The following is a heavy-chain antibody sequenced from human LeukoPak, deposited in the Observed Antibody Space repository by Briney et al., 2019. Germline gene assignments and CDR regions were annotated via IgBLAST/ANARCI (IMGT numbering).Heavy chain of an antibody. D-gene: IGHD5-12*01. V-gene: IGHV4-31*03. CDR2: IYYSGSS. Sequence: TLSLTCTVSGGSINNGGYYWSWIRQHPGKGLEWIGYIYYSGSSYYNPSLRSRVTISVDTSKNHFSLKLSSVTAADTAVYYCARDVIVATIRTNWFDPWGQGTLVTVSS. CDR1: GGSINNGGYY. CDR3: ARDVIVATIRTNWFDP. J-gene: IGHJ5*02.